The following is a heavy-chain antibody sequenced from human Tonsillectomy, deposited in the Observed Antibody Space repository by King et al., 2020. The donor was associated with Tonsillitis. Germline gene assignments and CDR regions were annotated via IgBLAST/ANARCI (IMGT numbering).Heavy chain of an antibody. CDR3: ARDFESSGGNAFDI. J-gene: IGHJ3*02. CDR2: IIPIFGTA. V-gene: IGHV1-69*14. CDR1: GGTFRSYA. D-gene: IGHD2-15*01. Sequence: QLVQSGAEVKKPRSSVKVSCKASGGTFRSYAISWVRQAPGQGLDLMGGIIPIFGTANYAQKFQGRGTITADKSTRTAYMELSILKSEETAVYYCARDFESSGGNAFDIWGQGTMVTVSS.